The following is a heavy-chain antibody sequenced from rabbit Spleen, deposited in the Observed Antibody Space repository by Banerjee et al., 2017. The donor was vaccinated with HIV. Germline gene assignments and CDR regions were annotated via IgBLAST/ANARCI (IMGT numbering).Heavy chain of an antibody. D-gene: IGHD1-1*01. J-gene: IGHJ4*01. V-gene: IGHV1S40*01. CDR3: ARGDSDTYRGFDL. CDR1: GVSFSVSSY. Sequence: QSLEESGGDLVKPGASLTLTCIASGVSFSVSSYMCWVRQAPGKGLEWIACIEAGSSGFTYFANWAKGRFTISKTSSTTMTLQLNSLTGADTATYFCARGDSDTYRGFDLWGQGTLVTVS. CDR2: IEAGSSGFT.